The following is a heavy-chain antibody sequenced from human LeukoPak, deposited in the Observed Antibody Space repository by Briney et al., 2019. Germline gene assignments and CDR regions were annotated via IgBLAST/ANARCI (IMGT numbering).Heavy chain of an antibody. V-gene: IGHV4-59*08. J-gene: IGHJ4*02. CDR2: IYYSGNT. CDR1: GGSISNYY. CDR3: ARHGYYEGGSDY. D-gene: IGHD3-22*01. Sequence: SETLSLTCTVSGGSISNYYWSWIRQPPGKGLEWIGYIYYSGNTNSNPSLKSRVTISLDTSKNQFSLKLSSVTAADTAVYYCARHGYYEGGSDYWGQGTLVTVSS.